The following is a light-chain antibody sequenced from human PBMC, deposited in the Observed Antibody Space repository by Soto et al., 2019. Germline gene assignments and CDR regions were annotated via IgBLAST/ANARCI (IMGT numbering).Light chain of an antibody. Sequence: DIQMTQSPSTLSASVGDRVTITCRASQSIGSWLAWYQQKPGKAPKLLIYKASSLESGVPSRFSGSGSGTEFTLTISSLQPDDFASYYCQQYGSYSPWTFGQGTKEEIK. V-gene: IGKV1-5*03. CDR1: QSIGSW. CDR3: QQYGSYSPWT. J-gene: IGKJ1*01. CDR2: KAS.